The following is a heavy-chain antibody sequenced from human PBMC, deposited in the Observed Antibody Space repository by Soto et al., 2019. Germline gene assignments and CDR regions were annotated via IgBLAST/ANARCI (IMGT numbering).Heavy chain of an antibody. CDR1: GYTFTSYG. V-gene: IGHV1-18*01. CDR3: ARDDKDFWSGYYAPNFDY. D-gene: IGHD3-3*01. CDR2: ISAYSGNT. J-gene: IGHJ4*02. Sequence: ASVKVSCTASGYTFTSYGISWVRQAPGQGLEWMGWISAYSGNTNYAQKLQGRVTMTTDTSTSTAYMELRSLRSDDTAVYYCARDDKDFWSGYYAPNFDYWGQGTLVTVSS.